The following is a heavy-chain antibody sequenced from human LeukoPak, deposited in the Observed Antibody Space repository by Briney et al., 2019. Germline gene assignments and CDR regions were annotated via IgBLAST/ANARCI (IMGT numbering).Heavy chain of an antibody. CDR3: ARIMITFGGVMGAFDI. CDR1: GFTFSRYW. V-gene: IGHV3-7*01. J-gene: IGHJ3*02. CDR2: IKQDGSEK. Sequence: PGGSLRLSCEASGFTFSRYWMNWVRQAPGKGLEWVANIKQDGSEKYYVDSVRGRFTISRDNAKNSLYLQMNSLRAEDTAVYYCARIMITFGGVMGAFDIWGQGTMVTVSS. D-gene: IGHD3-16*01.